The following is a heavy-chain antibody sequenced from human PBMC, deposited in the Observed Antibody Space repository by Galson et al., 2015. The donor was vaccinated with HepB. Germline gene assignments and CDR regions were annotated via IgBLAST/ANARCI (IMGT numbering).Heavy chain of an antibody. J-gene: IGHJ4*02. CDR3: ARDVLVLGAGTENGKNY. Sequence: SLRLSCAASGFTFSSYWMHWVRQAPGKGLVWVSRINSDGSSTSYADSVKGRFTISRDNAKNTLYLQMNSLRAEDTAVYYCARDVLVLGAGTENGKNYWGQGTLVTVSS. D-gene: IGHD6-19*01. V-gene: IGHV3-74*01. CDR2: INSDGSST. CDR1: GFTFSSYW.